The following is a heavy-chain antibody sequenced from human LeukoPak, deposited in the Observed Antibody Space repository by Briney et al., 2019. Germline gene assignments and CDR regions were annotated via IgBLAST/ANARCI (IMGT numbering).Heavy chain of an antibody. V-gene: IGHV4-59*08. J-gene: IGHJ6*03. D-gene: IGHD5-18*01. CDR1: GGSISSYY. Sequence: SETLSLACTVSGGSISSYYWSWIRQPPGKGLEWIGYIYYSGNTNYNPSLQSRVTISVDTSKNQFSLKLSSVTAADTAVYYCATNSYGHYQYYYYMDVWGKGTTVTISS. CDR2: IYYSGNT. CDR3: ATNSYGHYQYYYYMDV.